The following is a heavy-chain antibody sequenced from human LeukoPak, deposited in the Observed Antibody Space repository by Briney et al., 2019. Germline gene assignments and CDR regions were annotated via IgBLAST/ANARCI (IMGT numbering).Heavy chain of an antibody. V-gene: IGHV3-11*01. D-gene: IGHD3-22*01. CDR3: ARVDYDSSGPKEFRRYYYYMDV. J-gene: IGHJ6*03. CDR1: GFTFSDYY. CDR2: ISSSGSTI. Sequence: KPGGSLRLSCAASGFTFSDYYMSWIRQAPGKGLEWVSYISSSGSTICYADSVKGRFTIPRDNAKNSLYLQMNSLRAEDTAVYYCARVDYDSSGPKEFRRYYYYMDVWGKGTTVTVSS.